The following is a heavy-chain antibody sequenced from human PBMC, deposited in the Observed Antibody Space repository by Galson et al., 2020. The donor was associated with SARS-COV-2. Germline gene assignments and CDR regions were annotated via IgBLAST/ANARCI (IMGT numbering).Heavy chain of an antibody. J-gene: IGHJ4*02. CDR3: ARDRSYDYGDYGLGY. V-gene: IGHV4-4*07. Sequence: GKGLEYIGRIYISGSTDYNPSLKSRVTMSVDTSNNQFSLRLTSVTAADTAVYYCARDRSYDYGDYGLGYWGQGTLVTVSS. D-gene: IGHD4-17*01. CDR2: IYISGST.